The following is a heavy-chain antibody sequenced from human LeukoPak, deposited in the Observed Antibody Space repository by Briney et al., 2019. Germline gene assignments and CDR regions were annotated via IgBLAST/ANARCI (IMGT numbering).Heavy chain of an antibody. Sequence: PSETLSLTCAVSGYSISSGDYWGWIRQSPGKGLEWLGSIYHSGSTHYNPSVKSRVTISVDTPKNQFSLSLNSVTAADTAVYYCARNHSTPGYFDYWGQGTLVTVSS. J-gene: IGHJ4*02. D-gene: IGHD2-2*01. CDR1: GYSISSGDY. V-gene: IGHV4-38-2*01. CDR2: IYHSGST. CDR3: ARNHSTPGYFDY.